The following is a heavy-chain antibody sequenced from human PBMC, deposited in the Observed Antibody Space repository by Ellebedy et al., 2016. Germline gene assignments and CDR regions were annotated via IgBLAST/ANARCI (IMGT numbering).Heavy chain of an antibody. CDR2: ISSTGTYI. D-gene: IGHD1-14*01. V-gene: IGHV3-21*01. CDR1: GFTFSSFA. Sequence: GGSLRLSCAASGFTFSSFAMNWVRQAPGKGLEWVSSISSTGTYIYYADSVKGRFTISRDNAKNSLYLQMNSLTTEDTAVYYCARGNEIPGPEPLDNWGQGTLVTVSS. CDR3: ARGNEIPGPEPLDN. J-gene: IGHJ4*02.